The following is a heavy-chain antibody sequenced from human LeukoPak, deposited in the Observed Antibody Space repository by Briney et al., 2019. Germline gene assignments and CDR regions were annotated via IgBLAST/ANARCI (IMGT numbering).Heavy chain of an antibody. Sequence: ASVKVSCKASGGTFSSYTISWVRQAPGQGLEWMGRIIPIFGTANYAQKFQGRVKITTDESTSTDYMELSRLRDGGTDVCYCASQQRAYYYDSSGYYEPYWFDPWGQGTLVTVSS. J-gene: IGHJ5*02. V-gene: IGHV1-69*05. CDR2: IIPIFGTA. D-gene: IGHD3-22*01. CDR3: ASQQRAYYYDSSGYYEPYWFDP. CDR1: GGTFSSYT.